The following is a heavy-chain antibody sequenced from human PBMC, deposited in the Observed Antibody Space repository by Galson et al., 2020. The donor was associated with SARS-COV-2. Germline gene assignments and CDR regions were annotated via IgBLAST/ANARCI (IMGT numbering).Heavy chain of an antibody. V-gene: IGHV4-31*03. D-gene: IGHD3-22*01. CDR1: GGSISSGGYY. CDR2: IYYSGST. J-gene: IGHJ4*02. Sequence: ETSETLSLTCTVSGGSISSGGYYWSWIRQHTGKGLEWIGYIYYSGSTYYNPSLKSRLTISVDTSKNQFSLKLSSVTAADMALYYCARGAERSSGLFCHCDYWGQGTLVTVSS. CDR3: ARGAERSSGLFCHCDY.